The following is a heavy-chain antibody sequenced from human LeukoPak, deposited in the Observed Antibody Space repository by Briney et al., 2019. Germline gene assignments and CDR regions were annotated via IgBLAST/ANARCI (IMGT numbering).Heavy chain of an antibody. Sequence: AGGSLRLSCAASGFTVNRFSMNWVRRAPGKGLEWVASVSSSSISIYYADSVRGRFTISRDNARKSLFLQINSLRAEDTAIYYCARVHDVLNGYHDHWGLGTLVTVSS. CDR2: VSSSSISI. J-gene: IGHJ4*02. V-gene: IGHV3-21*01. D-gene: IGHD3-9*01. CDR1: GFTVNRFS. CDR3: ARVHDVLNGYHDH.